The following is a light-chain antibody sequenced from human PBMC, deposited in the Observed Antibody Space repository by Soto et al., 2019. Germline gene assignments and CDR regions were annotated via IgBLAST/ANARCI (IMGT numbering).Light chain of an antibody. Sequence: EIVMTQSPATLSVSPGERATLSCRANQSISSNLAWYQQKPGQAPRLLIYGAATRATGIPARFSGSGSGTDFTLTISSLQSEDFAVYYCQQYSNWPSWTFGQGTKVDIK. V-gene: IGKV3-15*01. CDR1: QSISSN. J-gene: IGKJ1*01. CDR3: QQYSNWPSWT. CDR2: GAA.